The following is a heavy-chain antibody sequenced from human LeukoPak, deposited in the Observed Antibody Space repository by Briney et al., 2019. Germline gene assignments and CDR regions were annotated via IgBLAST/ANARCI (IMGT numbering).Heavy chain of an antibody. CDR1: GGSITDYY. J-gene: IGHJ4*02. V-gene: IGHV4-59*08. Sequence: SETLSLTCTVSGGSITDYYWAWIRQPPGKGLEWIGFIYYSGSTNYNPSLKTRATLSVDTSKNQFSLKLNSVTAADAAVYYCARRGFGEAMEYWGQGTLVAVSS. CDR2: IYYSGST. D-gene: IGHD3-10*01. CDR3: ARRGFGEAMEY.